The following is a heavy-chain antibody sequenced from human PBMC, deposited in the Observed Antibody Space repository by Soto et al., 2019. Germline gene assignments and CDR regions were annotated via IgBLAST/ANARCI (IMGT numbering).Heavy chain of an antibody. CDR2: IYYTGST. V-gene: IGHV4-59*01. CDR1: GGSMSSNY. Sequence: SETLSLTCTVSGGSMSSNYWTWIRQSPGKGLEWIGYIYYTGSTKYNPSLKSRVTISLDTSKNQFSLRLASVTSADTAVYYCARGGSYGDFFDYWGQGAQVTVSS. J-gene: IGHJ4*02. D-gene: IGHD4-17*01. CDR3: ARGGSYGDFFDY.